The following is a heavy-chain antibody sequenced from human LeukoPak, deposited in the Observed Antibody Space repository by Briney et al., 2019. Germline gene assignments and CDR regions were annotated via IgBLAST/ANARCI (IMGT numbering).Heavy chain of an antibody. CDR3: ARAGYSYGLDY. Sequence: PGGSLRLSCAASGSTFSSYGMHWVRQAPGKGLEWVAVIWYDGSNKYYADSVKGRFTISRDNSKNTLYLQMNSLRAEDTAVYYCARAGYSYGLDYWGQGTLVTVSS. D-gene: IGHD5-18*01. CDR1: GSTFSSYG. J-gene: IGHJ4*02. V-gene: IGHV3-33*01. CDR2: IWYDGSNK.